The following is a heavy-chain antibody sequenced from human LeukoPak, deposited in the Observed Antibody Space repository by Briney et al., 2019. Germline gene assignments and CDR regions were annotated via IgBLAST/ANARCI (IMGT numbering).Heavy chain of an antibody. Sequence: GSLRLSCAASGFSFDNYCMNWVRQAPGEGLEWVSTISSSSNYIYYADSVKGRFTISRDNAKNSLYLQMNSLIAEDTAVYYCARDLTDDFWSGYHLDYWGQGNLVTVSS. V-gene: IGHV3-21*01. CDR3: ARDLTDDFWSGYHLDY. J-gene: IGHJ4*02. CDR1: GFSFDNYC. CDR2: ISSSSNYI. D-gene: IGHD3-3*01.